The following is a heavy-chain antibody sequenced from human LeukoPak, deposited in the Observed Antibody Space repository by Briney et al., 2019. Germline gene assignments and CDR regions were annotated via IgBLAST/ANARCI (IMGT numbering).Heavy chain of an antibody. D-gene: IGHD6-13*01. V-gene: IGHV3-23*01. CDR2: ISGSGGST. CDR3: AKDPGGIAAAGMGYYFDY. Sequence: PGGPLRLSCAASGFTFSSYAMSWVRQAPGKGLEWVSAISGSGGSTYYADSVKGRFTISRDNSKNTLYLQMSSLRAEDTAVYYCAKDPGGIAAAGMGYYFDYWGQGTLVTVSS. J-gene: IGHJ4*02. CDR1: GFTFSSYA.